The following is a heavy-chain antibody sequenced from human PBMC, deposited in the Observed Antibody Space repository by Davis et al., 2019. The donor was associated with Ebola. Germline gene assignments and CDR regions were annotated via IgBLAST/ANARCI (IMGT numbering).Heavy chain of an antibody. V-gene: IGHV4-59*08. Sequence: SETLSLTCTVSGGSISSYYWSWIRQPPGKGLEWIGYIYYSGSTNYNPSLKSRVTISVDTSKNQFSLKLSSVTAADTAVYYCARHLRIGSSRPLLNYYYYYGMDVWGQGTTVTVSS. J-gene: IGHJ6*02. D-gene: IGHD6-13*01. CDR2: IYYSGST. CDR3: ARHLRIGSSRPLLNYYYYYGMDV. CDR1: GGSISSYY.